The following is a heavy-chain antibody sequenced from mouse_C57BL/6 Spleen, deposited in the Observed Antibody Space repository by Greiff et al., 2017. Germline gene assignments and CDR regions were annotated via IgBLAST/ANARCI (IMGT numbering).Heavy chain of an antibody. CDR1: GYTFTDYY. V-gene: IGHV1-26*01. CDR2: INPNNGGT. Sequence: EVQLQQSGPELVKPGASVKISCKASGYTFTDYYMNWVKQSHGKSLEWIGDINPNNGGTSYNQKFKGKATLTVDKSSSTAYMELRSLTSEDSAVYYCAKLTGTAWFAYWGQGTLVTVSA. D-gene: IGHD4-1*01. CDR3: AKLTGTAWFAY. J-gene: IGHJ3*01.